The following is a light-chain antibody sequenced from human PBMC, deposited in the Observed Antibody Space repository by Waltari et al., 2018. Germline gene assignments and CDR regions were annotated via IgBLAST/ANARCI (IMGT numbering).Light chain of an antibody. CDR2: GGS. CDR3: VQAIAFPPYS. Sequence: DIVMTQTPLSLPITPGEPASISCRSSQSLLHSNGNTYLHWYLQKPGQSPQLLIYGGSNRASGVPDRFSGSGSGTDFTLKIGKVEAEDVGVYYCVQAIAFPPYSFGQGTKVEIK. V-gene: IGKV2-40*01. J-gene: IGKJ2*03. CDR1: QSLLHSNGNTY.